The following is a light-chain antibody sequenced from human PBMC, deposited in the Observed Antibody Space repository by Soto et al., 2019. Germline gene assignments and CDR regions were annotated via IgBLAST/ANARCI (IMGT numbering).Light chain of an antibody. CDR2: AAS. CDR1: QGINSY. J-gene: IGKJ5*01. V-gene: IGKV1-9*01. CDR3: LQINSFPST. Sequence: DIQLTQPPSSLSASVGDRVTITCRASQGINSYLAWIQQKPGKDPKLLIYAASTWQSGVPSRFSGSGSGTQFTLTISSLQPEDFGAYYCLQINSFPSTFGQGTRLEI.